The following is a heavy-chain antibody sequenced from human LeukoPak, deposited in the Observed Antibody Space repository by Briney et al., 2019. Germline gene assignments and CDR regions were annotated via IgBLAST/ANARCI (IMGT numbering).Heavy chain of an antibody. Sequence: LAGGSLRLSCAASGFTVSSNYMSWVRQAPGKGLEWVSVIYSGGSTYYADSVKGRFTISRDNAKNSLYLQMNSLRAEDTAVYYCARDQGYSSGWYPEFYWYFDLWGRGTLVTVSS. CDR1: GFTVSSNY. CDR2: IYSGGST. V-gene: IGHV3-53*01. CDR3: ARDQGYSSGWYPEFYWYFDL. D-gene: IGHD6-19*01. J-gene: IGHJ2*01.